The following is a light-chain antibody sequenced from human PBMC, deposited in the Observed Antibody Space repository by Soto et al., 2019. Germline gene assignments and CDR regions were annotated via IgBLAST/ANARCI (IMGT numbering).Light chain of an antibody. CDR2: DAS. V-gene: IGKV3-11*01. Sequence: EIVLTQSPATLSLSPGERVIFSCRVNQGVSSSFAWYQQQPGQAPPLLLYDASNRATGVPARFSGSGSGTAFTLPISSLEPEDFAVYYCQQRSNWPPITFGQGTRLEI. CDR1: QGVSSS. CDR3: QQRSNWPPIT. J-gene: IGKJ5*01.